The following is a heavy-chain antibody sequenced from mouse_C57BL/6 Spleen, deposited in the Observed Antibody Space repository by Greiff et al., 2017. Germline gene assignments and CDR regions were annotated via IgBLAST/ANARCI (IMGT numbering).Heavy chain of an antibody. Sequence: EVQLKESGGGLVQPKGSLKLSCAASGFSFNTYAMNWVRQAPGKGLEWVARIRSKSNNYATYYADSVKDRFTISRDDSESMLYLQMNNLKTEDTAMYYCVRHPYFHAMDYWGQGTSVTVSS. CDR2: IRSKSNNYAT. CDR1: GFSFNTYA. J-gene: IGHJ4*01. D-gene: IGHD2-10*01. V-gene: IGHV10-1*01. CDR3: VRHPYFHAMDY.